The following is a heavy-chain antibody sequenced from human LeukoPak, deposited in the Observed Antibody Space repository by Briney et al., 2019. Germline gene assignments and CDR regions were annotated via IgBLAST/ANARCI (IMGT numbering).Heavy chain of an antibody. CDR2: ISSDSTTI. Sequence: GGSLRLSCVDSGSTFSTYSINWVRQAPGKGLEWVSYISSDSTTIYYAGFVKGRFTISRDNAKSSLYLQMNSLRAEDTAVYYCARDNYGSGRGLYYFDSWGQGTLVTVSS. J-gene: IGHJ4*02. CDR3: ARDNYGSGRGLYYFDS. D-gene: IGHD3-10*01. CDR1: GSTFSTYS. V-gene: IGHV3-48*01.